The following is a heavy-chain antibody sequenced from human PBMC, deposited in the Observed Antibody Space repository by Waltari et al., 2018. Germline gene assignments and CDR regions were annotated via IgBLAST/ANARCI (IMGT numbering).Heavy chain of an antibody. CDR1: GFTFSSYS. CDR2: ISSTGHYI. CDR3: ARGFWFTTVTTFTWFDP. Sequence: EEQLVESGGCLVKPGGSLRLSCAGSGFTFSSYSMTWVRQAPGKGLEWVSSISSTGHYIYDADSVRGRFTISRDNANNSLYLQMNNLRADDTAIYYCARGFWFTTVTTFTWFDPWGQGTLVTVSS. J-gene: IGHJ5*02. D-gene: IGHD4-17*01. V-gene: IGHV3-21*01.